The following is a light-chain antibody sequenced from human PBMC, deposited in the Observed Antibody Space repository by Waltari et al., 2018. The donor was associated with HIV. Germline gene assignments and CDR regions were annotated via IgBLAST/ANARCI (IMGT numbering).Light chain of an antibody. CDR2: KDT. CDR1: ALPKQY. Sequence: SYDLTQPPSVSVSPGQTARITCSGNALPKQYAYWYQQKPGQGPVLLIYKDTERPSGIPERFSGSSSGTTVTLTISGVQAEDEADYYCQSADTTGSLYVFGTGTKVTV. CDR3: QSADTTGSLYV. J-gene: IGLJ1*01. V-gene: IGLV3-25*03.